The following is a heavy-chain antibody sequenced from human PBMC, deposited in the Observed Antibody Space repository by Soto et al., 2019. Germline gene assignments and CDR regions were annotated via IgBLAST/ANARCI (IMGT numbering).Heavy chain of an antibody. D-gene: IGHD6-19*01. Sequence: PGGSLRLSCAASGFTSWDYDMSWIRQAPGKGLEWVSYISRSGNTMYYGDYVKGRFTISRDNAENSVFLQMNSLRAEDTAVYYCARDHINGWKFDYWGRGTLVTVSS. V-gene: IGHV3-11*04. CDR2: ISRSGNTM. CDR1: GFTSWDYD. CDR3: ARDHINGWKFDY. J-gene: IGHJ4*02.